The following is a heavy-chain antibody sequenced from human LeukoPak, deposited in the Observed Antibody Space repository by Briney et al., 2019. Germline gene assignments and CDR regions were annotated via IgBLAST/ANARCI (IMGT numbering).Heavy chain of an antibody. CDR3: AKDLGNYGDPAFYFDY. J-gene: IGHJ4*02. CDR2: ISSYGRNT. D-gene: IGHD4-17*01. Sequence: GGSLRLSCAASGFTFSTYAMSWVRQAPGKGLEWVSTISSYGRNTYYADSVKGRFTISRDNSKNTLYLQMNSLRAEDTAVYFCAKDLGNYGDPAFYFDYWGQGTLVTVSP. CDR1: GFTFSTYA. V-gene: IGHV3-23*01.